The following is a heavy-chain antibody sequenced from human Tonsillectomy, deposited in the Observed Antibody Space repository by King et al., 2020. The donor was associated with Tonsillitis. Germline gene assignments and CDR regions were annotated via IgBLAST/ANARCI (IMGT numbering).Heavy chain of an antibody. CDR1: GFTFSSFA. D-gene: IGHD6-13*01. V-gene: IGHV3-23*04. J-gene: IGHJ4*02. Sequence: VQLVESGGGLVQPGGSLRLSCAASGFTFSSFAMTWVRQAPGKGLECVSTISGGGGSTYYADYMKGRFTISRDNSKNTLYLQMNSLRAEDTAVYYCASGSSSRVYWGQGTLVTVSS. CDR2: ISGGGGST. CDR3: ASGSSSRVY.